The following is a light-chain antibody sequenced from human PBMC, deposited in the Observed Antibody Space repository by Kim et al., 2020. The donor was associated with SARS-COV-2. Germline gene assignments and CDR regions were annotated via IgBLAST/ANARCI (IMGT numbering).Light chain of an antibody. CDR1: ALPKQY. CDR3: QSADSSGTYTV. Sequence: YELTQPPSVSVSPGQTARITCSGDALPKQYAYWYQQKPGQAPVLVIYKDSERPSGIPERFSGSSSGTTVTLTISGVQAEDEADYYCQSADSSGTYTVFG. V-gene: IGLV3-25*03. J-gene: IGLJ2*01. CDR2: KDS.